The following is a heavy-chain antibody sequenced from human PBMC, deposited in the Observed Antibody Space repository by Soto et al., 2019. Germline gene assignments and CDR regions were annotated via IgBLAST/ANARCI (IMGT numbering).Heavy chain of an antibody. D-gene: IGHD6-19*01. CDR1: GYSFTSYW. CDR3: ASSSVADSPDYYYYGMDV. J-gene: IGHJ6*02. V-gene: IGHV5-51*01. CDR2: IYPGDSDT. Sequence: GESLKISCKGSGYSFTSYWIGWVRQMPGKGLEWMGIIYPGDSDTRYSPSFQGQVTISADKSISTAYLQWSSLKASDTAMYYCASSSVADSPDYYYYGMDVWGQGTTVTVSS.